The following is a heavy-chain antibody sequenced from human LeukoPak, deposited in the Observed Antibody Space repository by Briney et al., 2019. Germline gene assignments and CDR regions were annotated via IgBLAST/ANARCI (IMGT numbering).Heavy chain of an antibody. J-gene: IGHJ6*03. CDR1: GYTFTGYY. CDR3: ARDQRARGGWYSYYYYYMDV. D-gene: IGHD6-19*01. V-gene: IGHV1-2*02. CDR2: INPNSGGT. Sequence: ASVKVSCKASGYTFTGYYMHWVRQAPGQGLEWMGWINPNSGGTNYAQKFQGRVTMTRDTSISTAYMELSRLRSDDTAVYYCARDQRARGGWYSYYYYYMDVWGKGTTVTVSS.